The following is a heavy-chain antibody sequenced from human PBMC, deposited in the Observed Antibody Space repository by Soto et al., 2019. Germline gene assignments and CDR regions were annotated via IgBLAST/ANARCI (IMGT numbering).Heavy chain of an antibody. V-gene: IGHV3-30-3*01. Sequence: RRLSCAASGFTFSSYAMHWVRQAPGKGLEWVAVISYDGSNKYYADSVKGRFTISRDNSKNTLYLQMNSLRAEDTAVYYCARDIVVVPAAANWFDPWGQGTLVTVS. CDR2: ISYDGSNK. CDR1: GFTFSSYA. D-gene: IGHD2-2*01. J-gene: IGHJ5*02. CDR3: ARDIVVVPAAANWFDP.